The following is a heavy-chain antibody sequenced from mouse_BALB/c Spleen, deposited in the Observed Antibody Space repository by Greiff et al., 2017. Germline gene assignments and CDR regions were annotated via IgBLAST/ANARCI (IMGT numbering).Heavy chain of an antibody. D-gene: IGHD2-3*01. V-gene: IGHV5-17*02. J-gene: IGHJ4*01. CDR2: ISSGSSTI. CDR3: ARDGYYGNYYAMDY. Sequence: DVMLVESGGGLVQPGGSRKLSCAASGFTFSSFGMHWVRQAPEKGLEWVAYISSGSSTIYYADTVKGRFTISRDNPKNTLFLQMTSLRSEDTAMYYCARDGYYGNYYAMDYWGQGTSVTVSS. CDR1: GFTFSSFG.